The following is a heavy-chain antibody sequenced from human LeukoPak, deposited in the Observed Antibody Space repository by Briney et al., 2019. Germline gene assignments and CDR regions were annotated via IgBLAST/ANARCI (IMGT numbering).Heavy chain of an antibody. CDR3: ARGAVRGVIIGRRHNWFDP. Sequence: GGSLRLSCAASGFTFSSYAMHWVRQAPGKGLEWVAVISYDGSNKYYADSVKGRFTISRDNSKNTLYLQMNSLRAEDTAVYYCARGAVRGVIIGRRHNWFDPWGQGTLVTVSS. J-gene: IGHJ5*02. CDR2: ISYDGSNK. V-gene: IGHV3-30-3*01. D-gene: IGHD3-10*01. CDR1: GFTFSSYA.